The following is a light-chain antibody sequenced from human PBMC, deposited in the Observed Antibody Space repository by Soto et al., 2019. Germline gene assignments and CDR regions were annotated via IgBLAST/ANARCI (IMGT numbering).Light chain of an antibody. V-gene: IGLV2-23*01. Sequence: QSALTQPASVSGSPGQSITISCTGTSSDVRSYNRVSRYQQHPGKAPKLMIYEGTKRPSGVSTRFSGSKSGNTASLTISGLLAEDDGDYYCCSYTTTYTYVFGTGTKLTVL. CDR2: EGT. CDR1: SSDVRSYNR. CDR3: CSYTTTYTYV. J-gene: IGLJ1*01.